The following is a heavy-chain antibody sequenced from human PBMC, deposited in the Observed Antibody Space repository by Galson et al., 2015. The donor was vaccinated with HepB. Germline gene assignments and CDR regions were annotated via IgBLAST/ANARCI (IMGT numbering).Heavy chain of an antibody. J-gene: IGHJ4*02. V-gene: IGHV1-18*01. Sequence: SVKVSCKASGYTFSNYGITWVRQAPGQGLEWMGWISAYNGNTNYAQKLQGRVTMTTDTSTSTAYMELRSLRSDDTAVYYCAKDPVMYNWNYVNYFDYWGQGTLVTVSS. CDR2: ISAYNGNT. CDR1: GYTFSNYG. D-gene: IGHD1-7*01. CDR3: AKDPVMYNWNYVNYFDY.